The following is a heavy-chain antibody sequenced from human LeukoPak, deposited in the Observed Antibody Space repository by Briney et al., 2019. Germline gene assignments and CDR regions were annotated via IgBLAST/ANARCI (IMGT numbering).Heavy chain of an antibody. CDR3: ARESGYSSSWYITD. Sequence: GGSLRLSCADSGFTFRSYSMNWVRQAPGKGLEWVSSISSSSSYIYYADSVKGRFTISRDNARNSLYLQMNSLRAEDTAVYYCARESGYSSSWYITDWGQGTLVTVSS. V-gene: IGHV3-21*01. CDR2: ISSSSSYI. J-gene: IGHJ4*02. D-gene: IGHD6-13*01. CDR1: GFTFRSYS.